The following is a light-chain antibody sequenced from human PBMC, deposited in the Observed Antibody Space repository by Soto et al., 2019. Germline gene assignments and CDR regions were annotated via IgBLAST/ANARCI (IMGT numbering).Light chain of an antibody. CDR1: QSVSSSY. V-gene: IGKV3-20*01. CDR2: GAS. J-gene: IGKJ1*01. Sequence: ELVLTQSPGALSLSPGDIATLSCGASQSVSSSYLAWYQQKPGQAPRLLIYGASTRATGIPDRFSGSGYGTDFTLTISRLEPEDFAVYYCQQYGSAPRTFGQGTKVEIK. CDR3: QQYGSAPRT.